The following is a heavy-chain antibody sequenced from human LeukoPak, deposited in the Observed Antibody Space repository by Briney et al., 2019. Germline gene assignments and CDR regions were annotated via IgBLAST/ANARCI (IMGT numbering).Heavy chain of an antibody. CDR3: ASGPYPAAGTDHQFDY. Sequence: PSETLSPTCTVSGASISSYYWSWIRQPPGKGLEWIGYIYYSGNTNFNPSLNNPSLKSRVTISVDASKNQFSLKLSSMTAADTAVYYCASGPYPAAGTDHQFDYWGQGTLVTVSS. CDR2: IYYSGNT. CDR1: GASISSYY. D-gene: IGHD6-13*01. J-gene: IGHJ4*02. V-gene: IGHV4-59*01.